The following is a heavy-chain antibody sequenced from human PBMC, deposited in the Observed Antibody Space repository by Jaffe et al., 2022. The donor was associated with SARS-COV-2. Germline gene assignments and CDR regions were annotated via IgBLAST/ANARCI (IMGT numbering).Heavy chain of an antibody. CDR1: GFTFSSYA. J-gene: IGHJ4*02. CDR2: ISYDGSNK. CDR3: ARDVVGATTGRGAPPGYFDY. V-gene: IGHV3-30-3*01. Sequence: QVQLVESGGGVVQPGRSLRLSCAASGFTFSSYAMHWVRQAPGKGLEWVAVISYDGSNKYYADSVKGRFTISRDNSKNTLYLQMNSLRAEDTAVYYCARDVVGATTGRGAPPGYFDYWGQGTLVTVSS. D-gene: IGHD1-26*01.